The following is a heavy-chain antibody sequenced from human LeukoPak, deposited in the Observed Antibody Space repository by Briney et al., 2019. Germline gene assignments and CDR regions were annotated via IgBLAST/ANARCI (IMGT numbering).Heavy chain of an antibody. V-gene: IGHV1-2*02. CDR1: GYTFTGHF. D-gene: IGHD3-10*01. Sequence: ASVKVSCKASGYTFTGHFIHWVRQAPGQGLEWMGWINPKSGGTNYQQKFQDRVTMTRDTSITTAYMEMSRLRSDDTAVYYCARSMVVRAVMGHSFSPWGHGTLVTVSS. J-gene: IGHJ5*02. CDR3: ARSMVVRAVMGHSFSP. CDR2: INPKSGGT.